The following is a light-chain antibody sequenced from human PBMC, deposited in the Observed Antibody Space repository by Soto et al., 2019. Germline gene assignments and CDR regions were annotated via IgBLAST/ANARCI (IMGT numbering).Light chain of an antibody. J-gene: IGLJ1*01. CDR1: SSDVGAYIF. CDR2: DVN. CDR3: VSFAGGTYV. V-gene: IGLV2-8*01. Sequence: SALTQPPSASGSPGQPVTISCTGTSSDVGAYIFVSWYQQHPGKAPKLMVYDVNRRPPGVPDRFFGSKSGNTASLAVSGLQAEDEADYYCVSFAGGTYVFGTGTKVTVL.